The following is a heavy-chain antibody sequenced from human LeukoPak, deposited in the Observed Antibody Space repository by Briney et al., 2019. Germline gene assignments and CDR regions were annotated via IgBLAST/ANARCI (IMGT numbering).Heavy chain of an antibody. CDR2: IYHSGST. D-gene: IGHD3-22*01. Sequence: SETLSLTCAVSGYSISGGYYWAWIRQPPGKGLEWIGSIYHSGSTYYNPSLKSRVTISVGTSKNQFSLRLSSVTAADTAIYYCARDRRNSAYYYDSGGYYVEYWGQGTLVTVSS. V-gene: IGHV4-38-2*02. J-gene: IGHJ4*02. CDR1: GYSISGGYY. CDR3: ARDRRNSAYYYDSGGYYVEY.